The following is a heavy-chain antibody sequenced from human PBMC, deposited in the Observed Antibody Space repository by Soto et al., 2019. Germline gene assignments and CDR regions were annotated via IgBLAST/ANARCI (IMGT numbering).Heavy chain of an antibody. D-gene: IGHD4-17*01. J-gene: IGHJ4*02. CDR1: GGSFSGYY. CDR3: ARGYGDSLMYFDY. Sequence: QVQLQQWGAGLLKPSETLSLTCAVYGGSFSGYYWSWIRQPPGKGLEWIGEINHSGSTNYNPSLKSRVTISVDTSKNQFSLKLSSVTAADTAVYYCARGYGDSLMYFDYWGQGTLVTVSS. CDR2: INHSGST. V-gene: IGHV4-34*01.